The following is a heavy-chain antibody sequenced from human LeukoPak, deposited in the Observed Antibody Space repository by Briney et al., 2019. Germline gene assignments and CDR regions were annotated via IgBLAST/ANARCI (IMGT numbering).Heavy chain of an antibody. CDR3: TRYGSGSYFGAFDI. V-gene: IGHV3-15*01. Sequence: GGSLRLSCAASGFTFSNAWMSWVRQAPGKGLEWVGRIKSKTDGGTTDYAAPVKGRFTISRDDSKNTLYLQMNSLKTEDTAVYYCTRYGSGSYFGAFDIWGQGTMVTVPS. CDR2: IKSKTDGGTT. D-gene: IGHD3-10*01. CDR1: GFTFSNAW. J-gene: IGHJ3*02.